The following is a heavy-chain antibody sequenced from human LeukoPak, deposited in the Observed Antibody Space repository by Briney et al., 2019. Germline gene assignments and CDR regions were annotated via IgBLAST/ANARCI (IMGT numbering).Heavy chain of an antibody. CDR2: LYTGGGT. V-gene: IGHV3-53*01. CDR1: GFTFTSYG. CDR3: TRSGYRHPYHFDS. Sequence: GGSLRLSCAASGFTFTSYGMHWVRRAPGKGLEWVSVLYTGGGTDHADSVKGRFTISRDNSKNTLSLQMNSLRVEDTAIYYCTRSGYRHPYHFDSWGQGTLVTVSS. D-gene: IGHD3-22*01. J-gene: IGHJ4*02.